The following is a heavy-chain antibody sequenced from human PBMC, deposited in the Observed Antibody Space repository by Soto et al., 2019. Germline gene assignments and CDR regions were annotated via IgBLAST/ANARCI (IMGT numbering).Heavy chain of an antibody. CDR2: ISSSSSYI. Sequence: GGSLILSSASSGFTFSIYSMTLVRQAPGKGLELVSSISSSSSYIYYADSVKGRFTISRDNAKNSLYLQMNSLRAEDTAVYYCARDGARQPCNYWGQGTMVTVSS. J-gene: IGHJ4*02. CDR1: GFTFSIYS. CDR3: ARDGARQPCNY. V-gene: IGHV3-21*01. D-gene: IGHD2-2*01.